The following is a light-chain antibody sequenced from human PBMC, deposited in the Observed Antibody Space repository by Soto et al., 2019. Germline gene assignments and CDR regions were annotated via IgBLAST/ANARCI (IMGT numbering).Light chain of an antibody. J-gene: IGKJ1*01. CDR2: AAS. CDR3: QQRSSWPWT. CDR1: QDISNY. V-gene: IGKV1-17*03. Sequence: DIHISHSPSAISSSVLYIFTITCLASQDISNYLAWFQQKPGKVPKRLIYAASSLQSGVPSRFRGSRSGTEFTLTVSSLQPEDFAVYYCQQRSSWPWTFGQGTKVDIK.